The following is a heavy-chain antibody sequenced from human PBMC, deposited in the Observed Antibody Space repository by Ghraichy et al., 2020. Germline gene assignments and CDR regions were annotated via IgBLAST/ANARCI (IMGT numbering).Heavy chain of an antibody. Sequence: ETLSLTCAASGFTFSSYWMSWVRQVPGKGLEWVANIKQDGSEKYYVDSVKGRFTISRDNAKNSLYLQMNSLRAEDTAVYYCARERAPHYWGQGTLVTVSS. J-gene: IGHJ4*02. V-gene: IGHV3-7*01. CDR3: ARERAPHY. CDR2: IKQDGSEK. CDR1: GFTFSSYW.